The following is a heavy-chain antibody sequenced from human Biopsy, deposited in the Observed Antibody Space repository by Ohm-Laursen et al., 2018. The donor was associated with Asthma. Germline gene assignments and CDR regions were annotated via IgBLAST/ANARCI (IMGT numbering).Heavy chain of an antibody. CDR1: GYSLTDLS. Sequence: EASVKVSCKISGYSLTDLSTHWVRQAPGQGLEWMGGHDHEEGGTVNARRFQGRVTMTEDTSTDTAYMELSSLSSDDTAVYYCASDFPKDYVRYNFQFWGQGTLVTVSS. CDR2: HDHEEGGT. J-gene: IGHJ4*02. V-gene: IGHV1-24*01. CDR3: ASDFPKDYVRYNFQF. D-gene: IGHD4-17*01.